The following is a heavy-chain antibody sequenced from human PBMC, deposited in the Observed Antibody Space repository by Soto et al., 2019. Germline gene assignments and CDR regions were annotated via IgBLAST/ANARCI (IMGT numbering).Heavy chain of an antibody. J-gene: IGHJ3*02. CDR3: AKDYRGQLVAADAFDI. V-gene: IGHV3-30*18. CDR1: GFTFSSYG. CDR2: ISYDGSNK. Sequence: QVQLVESGGGVVQPGRSLRLSCAASGFTFSSYGMHWVRQAPGKGLEWVAVISYDGSNKYYADSVKGRFTISRDNSKSTLYLQMNSLRAEDTAVYYCAKDYRGQLVAADAFDIWGQGTMVTVSS. D-gene: IGHD6-6*01.